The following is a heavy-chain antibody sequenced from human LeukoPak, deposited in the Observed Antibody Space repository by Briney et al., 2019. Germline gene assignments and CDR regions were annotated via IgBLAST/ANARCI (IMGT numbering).Heavy chain of an antibody. D-gene: IGHD6-13*01. CDR1: GYSFTSYR. CDR2: IYPGDPDT. CDR3: ARAPGIAAAVPDY. J-gene: IGHJ4*02. V-gene: IGHV5-51*01. Sequence: GESLKISCKGSGYSFTSYRIGWVRQMPGKGLEWMGIIYPGDPDTRYSPSFQGQVTISADKSISTAYLQWSSLKASDTAMYYCARAPGIAAAVPDYWGQGTLVTVSS.